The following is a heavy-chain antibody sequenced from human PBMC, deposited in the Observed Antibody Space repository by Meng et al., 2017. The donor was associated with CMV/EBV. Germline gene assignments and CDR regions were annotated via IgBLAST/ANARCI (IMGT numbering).Heavy chain of an antibody. J-gene: IGHJ5*02. CDR2: INHSGST. Sequence: QDQLQQWGAGPLKPSETLSLTCAGYGGSFSGYYWSWIRQPPGKGLEWIGEINHSGSTNYNPSLKSRVTISVDTSKNQFSLKLSSVTAADTAVYYCARGGNWFDPWGQGTLVTVSS. V-gene: IGHV4-34*01. CDR1: GGSFSGYY. CDR3: ARGGNWFDP.